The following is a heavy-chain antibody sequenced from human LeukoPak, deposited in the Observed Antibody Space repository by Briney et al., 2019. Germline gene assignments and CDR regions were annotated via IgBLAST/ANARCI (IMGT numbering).Heavy chain of an antibody. J-gene: IGHJ5*02. V-gene: IGHV4-39*01. CDR1: GGSISSSSYY. D-gene: IGHD3-3*01. Sequence: SETLSLTCTVSGGSISSSSYYWGRVRQPPGKGLEWIGSIYYSGNTYYNPSLKSRVTISVDTSKNQFSLKLSSVTAADTAVYYCARLYDFWSGDHNWFDPWGQGTLVTVSS. CDR2: IYYSGNT. CDR3: ARLYDFWSGDHNWFDP.